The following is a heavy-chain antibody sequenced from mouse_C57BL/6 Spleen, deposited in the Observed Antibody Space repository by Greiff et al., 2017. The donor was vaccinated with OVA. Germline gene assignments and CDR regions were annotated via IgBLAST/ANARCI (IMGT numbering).Heavy chain of an antibody. J-gene: IGHJ3*01. CDR2: IDPSDSYT. CDR1: GYTFTSYW. CDR3: ARRDYDYDGRFAY. D-gene: IGHD2-4*01. V-gene: IGHV1-69*01. Sequence: QVQLQQPGAELVMPGASVKLSCKASGYTFTSYWMHWVKRRPGQGLEWIGEIDPSDSYTNYNQKFKGKSTLTVDKSSSTAYMQLSSLTSEDSAVYYCARRDYDYDGRFAYWGQGTLVTVSA.